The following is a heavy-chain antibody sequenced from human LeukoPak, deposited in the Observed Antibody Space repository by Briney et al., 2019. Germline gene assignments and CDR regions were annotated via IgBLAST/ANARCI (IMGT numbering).Heavy chain of an antibody. CDR3: VRRLADYFEY. J-gene: IGHJ4*02. CDR1: GYIVTNYE. Sequence: ASVKVSCKSSGYIVTNYEIHWLRQASGHGFKWMGWVNPSTGNPGYAQSFQGRVTMTSDTSITTAYLEMSSLRSEDTAVYYCVRRLADYFEYLGQGTLISVSS. D-gene: IGHD3-9*01. V-gene: IGHV1-8*01. CDR2: VNPSTGNP.